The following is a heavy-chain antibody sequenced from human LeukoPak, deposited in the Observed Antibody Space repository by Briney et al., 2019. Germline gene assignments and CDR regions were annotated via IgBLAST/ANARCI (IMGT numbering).Heavy chain of an antibody. Sequence: SETLSLTCTVSGGSISNYYWSWIRQPAGKGLEWIGRICTSGSTNYNPSLKSRVTMSVDTSKNQFSLQLNSVTPEDTAVYYCARGFRGSVTLGYWGQGTLVTVSS. J-gene: IGHJ4*02. CDR2: ICTSGST. CDR3: ARGFRGSVTLGY. D-gene: IGHD3-10*01. V-gene: IGHV4-4*07. CDR1: GGSISNYY.